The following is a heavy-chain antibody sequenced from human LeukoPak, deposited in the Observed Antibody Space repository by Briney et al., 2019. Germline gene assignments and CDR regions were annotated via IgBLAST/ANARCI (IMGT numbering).Heavy chain of an antibody. V-gene: IGHV3-7*01. CDR3: ARSSSQGFDYFDY. J-gene: IGHJ4*02. CDR1: SFSFSDFW. D-gene: IGHD3-10*01. Sequence: GGSLRLSCVASSFSFSDFWMSWVRQRPGKGLDWVATIKRFGSEKTYLDSVKGRFTISRDDSKSSLSLQMNNLGADDSGLYYCARSSSQGFDYFDYWGQGALVTVSS. CDR2: IKRFGSEK.